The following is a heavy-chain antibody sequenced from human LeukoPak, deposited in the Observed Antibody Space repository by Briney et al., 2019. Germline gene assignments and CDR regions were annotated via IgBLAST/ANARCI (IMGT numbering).Heavy chain of an antibody. D-gene: IGHD6-13*01. J-gene: IGHJ4*02. CDR2: ISSSGSTI. V-gene: IGHV3-48*03. Sequence: PGGSLRLSCAASGFTFSSYEMNWVRQAPGKGLEWVSYISSSGSTIYYADSVKGRFTISRDNSKNTLYLQMNSLRAEDTAVYYCAKDPYSSSWYTDYYFDYWGQGTLVTVSS. CDR3: AKDPYSSSWYTDYYFDY. CDR1: GFTFSSYE.